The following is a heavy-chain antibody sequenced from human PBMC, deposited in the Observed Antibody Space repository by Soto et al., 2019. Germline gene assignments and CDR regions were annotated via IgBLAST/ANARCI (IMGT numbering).Heavy chain of an antibody. CDR2: TKQDGSEK. V-gene: IGHV3-7*01. D-gene: IGHD6-6*01. J-gene: IGHJ4*02. Sequence: GGSLRLSCEASGFSFSNYWMTWVRQAPGKGLEWLANTKQDGSEKYYVDSVKGRFTISRDNAKNSLFLQMSSLRADDTAVYYCARVYSSSSGRAIDYWGQGTLVTVSS. CDR3: ARVYSSSSGRAIDY. CDR1: GFSFSNYW.